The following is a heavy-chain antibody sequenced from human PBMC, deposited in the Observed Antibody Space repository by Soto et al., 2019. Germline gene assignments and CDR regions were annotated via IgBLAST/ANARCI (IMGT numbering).Heavy chain of an antibody. J-gene: IGHJ4*02. CDR1: GFTFNNYW. CDR3: ARDRVAGSGSCDN. V-gene: IGHV3-74*01. D-gene: IGHD3-10*01. CDR2: IKTDGSSP. Sequence: EVQLVESGGGLVQPGGSRRLSCAASGFTFNNYWMHQVRQAPGKGLVWVSGIKTDGSSPNYADSVEGRMTISSDNAKNTRVLQMDRLGVEETGVYYCARDRVAGSGSCDNWGQGTLVTVSS.